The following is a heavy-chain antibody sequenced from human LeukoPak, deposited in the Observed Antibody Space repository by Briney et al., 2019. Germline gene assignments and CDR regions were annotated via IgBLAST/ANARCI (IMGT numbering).Heavy chain of an antibody. D-gene: IGHD6-19*01. V-gene: IGHV3-30-3*01. J-gene: IGHJ4*02. Sequence: HPGRSLRLSCAASGFTFSNYAMHWVRQAPGKGLEWVAVISYDGSNKYYADSVKGRFTLSRDNSKNTLYLQMNSLRAEDTAVYYCARDRQWLDPTISLDGPTPIDYWGQGTLVTVSS. CDR1: GFTFSNYA. CDR3: ARDRQWLDPTISLDGPTPIDY. CDR2: ISYDGSNK.